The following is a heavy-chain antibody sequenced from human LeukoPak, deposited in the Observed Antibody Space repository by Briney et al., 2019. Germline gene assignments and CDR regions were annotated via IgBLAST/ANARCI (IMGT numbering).Heavy chain of an antibody. CDR1: GFTFSSYA. J-gene: IGHJ4*02. V-gene: IGHV3-21*01. Sequence: PGGSLRLSCAASGFTFSSYAMSWVRQAPGKGLEWVSSISSSSSYIYYADSVKGRFTISRDNAKNSLYLQMNSLRAEDTAVYYCARDLSSGSSYFDYWGQGTLVTVSS. D-gene: IGHD1-26*01. CDR3: ARDLSSGSSYFDY. CDR2: ISSSSSYI.